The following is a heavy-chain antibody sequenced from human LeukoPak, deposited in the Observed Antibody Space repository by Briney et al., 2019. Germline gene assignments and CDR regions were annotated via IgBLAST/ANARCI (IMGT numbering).Heavy chain of an antibody. D-gene: IGHD4-17*01. J-gene: IGHJ4*02. CDR3: AKDVGYGDSETDY. Sequence: GRSLRLSCAASGFTFSSYGMHWVRQAPGKGLEWGAVISYDGSNKYYADSVKGRFTISRDNSKNTLYLQMNSLRAEDTAVYYCAKDVGYGDSETDYWGQGTLVTVSS. V-gene: IGHV3-30*18. CDR1: GFTFSSYG. CDR2: ISYDGSNK.